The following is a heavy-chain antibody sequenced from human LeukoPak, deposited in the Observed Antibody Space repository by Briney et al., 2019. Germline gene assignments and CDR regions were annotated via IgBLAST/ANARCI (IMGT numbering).Heavy chain of an antibody. D-gene: IGHD2-2*01. Sequence: PGGSLRLSCAASGFTFSSYSMNWVRQAPGKGLEWVSYISSSSSTIYYADSVKGRFTISRDNAKNSLYLQMNSLRAEDTAVYYCARGPPVDYYGMDVWGQGTTVTVSS. CDR3: ARGPPVDYYGMDV. CDR2: ISSSSSTI. J-gene: IGHJ6*02. V-gene: IGHV3-48*01. CDR1: GFTFSSYS.